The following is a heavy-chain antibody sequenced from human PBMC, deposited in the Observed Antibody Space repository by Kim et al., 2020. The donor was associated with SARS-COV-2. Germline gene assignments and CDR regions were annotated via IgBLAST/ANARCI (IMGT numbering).Heavy chain of an antibody. CDR2: INPTGGST. CDR1: GYTFISYY. V-gene: IGHV1-46*01. J-gene: IGHJ4*02. CDR3: ARNRDSGFDF. Sequence: ASVKVSCKSSGYTFISYYIHWVRQAPGQGLEWMGMINPTGGSTSYAQKFQGRVTMTRDTSTSTVYMEVNSLRSEDMAVYYCARNRDSGFDFWGQGTLVTV. D-gene: IGHD6-19*01.